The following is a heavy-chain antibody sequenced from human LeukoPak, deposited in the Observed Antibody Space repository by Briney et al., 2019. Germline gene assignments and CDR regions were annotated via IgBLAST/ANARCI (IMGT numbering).Heavy chain of an antibody. CDR3: ARDEGHCSSTSCYGSFGY. CDR2: IKQGGSEK. V-gene: IGHV3-7*01. J-gene: IGHJ4*02. D-gene: IGHD2-2*01. Sequence: GGFLRLSCAASGFTLSNYWMRWVRQAPGKGLEWVANIKQGGSEKYYVDSVKGRFTISRDNAKNSLYLQMNSLRAEDTAVYYCARDEGHCSSTSCYGSFGYWGQGTLVTVSS. CDR1: GFTLSNYW.